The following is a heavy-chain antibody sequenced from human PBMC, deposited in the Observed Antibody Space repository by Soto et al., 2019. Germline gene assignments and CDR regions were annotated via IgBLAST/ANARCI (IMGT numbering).Heavy chain of an antibody. Sequence: QLQLQESGSGLVKPSQTLSLTCAVSGGSISSGGYSWSWIRQPPGKGLEWIGYIYHSGSTYYNPSLKRRAXXSXDXXKTQFSLKLSSVTAADTAVYYCARDLGAARGEYDYWGQGTLVTVSS. D-gene: IGHD6-25*01. CDR1: GGSISSGGYS. CDR3: ARDLGAARGEYDY. V-gene: IGHV4-30-2*01. J-gene: IGHJ4*02. CDR2: IYHSGST.